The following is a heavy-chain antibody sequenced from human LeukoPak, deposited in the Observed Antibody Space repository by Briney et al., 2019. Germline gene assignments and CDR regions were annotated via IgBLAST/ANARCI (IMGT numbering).Heavy chain of an antibody. J-gene: IGHJ5*02. D-gene: IGHD1-1*01. CDR3: AKDRNQLDPNWFDP. V-gene: IGHV3-7*04. CDR2: IKQDGSEK. Sequence: TGGSLRLSCAASGFTFSSYWMSWVRQAPGKGLEWVANIKQDGSEKYYVDSVKGRFTISRDNAKNSLYLQMNSLRAEDTAVYYCAKDRNQLDPNWFDPWGQGTLVTVSS. CDR1: GFTFSSYW.